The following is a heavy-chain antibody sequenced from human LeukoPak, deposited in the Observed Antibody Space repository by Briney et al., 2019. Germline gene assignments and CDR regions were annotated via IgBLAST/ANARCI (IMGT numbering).Heavy chain of an antibody. J-gene: IGHJ6*03. Sequence: SETLSLTCTVSGYSISSGYFWGWIRQPAGKGLEWIGRIYTSGSTNYNPSLKSRVTMSVDTSKNQFSLKLSSVTAADTAVYYCARGDLYYYYMDVWGKGTTVTVSS. CDR3: ARGDLYYYYMDV. V-gene: IGHV4-4*07. CDR2: IYTSGST. CDR1: GYSISSGYF.